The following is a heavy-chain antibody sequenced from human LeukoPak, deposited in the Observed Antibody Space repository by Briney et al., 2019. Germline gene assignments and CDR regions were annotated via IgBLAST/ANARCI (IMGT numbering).Heavy chain of an antibody. J-gene: IGHJ6*03. CDR2: IYYSGST. CDR1: GGSISSGGYY. CDR3: ARAGGSGSYYYYMDV. V-gene: IGHV4-31*03. Sequence: SETVSLICTVSGGSISSGGYYWSWIRQHPGKGLEWIGYIYYSGSTYYNPSLKSRVTISVDTSKNQFSLKLSSVTAADTAVYYCARAGGSGSYYYYMDVWGKGTTVTVSS. D-gene: IGHD3-10*01.